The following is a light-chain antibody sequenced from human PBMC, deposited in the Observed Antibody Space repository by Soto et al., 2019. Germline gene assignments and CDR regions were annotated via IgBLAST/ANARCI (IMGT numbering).Light chain of an antibody. CDR3: QQYGSPGT. J-gene: IGKJ1*01. CDR2: GAS. Sequence: EIVLMQKKVTLSLSPGERATLYCRASQSVSNNYLAWYQQKPGQAPRLLIYGASNRATGIPDRFSGSGSGTDFTLTISRLEPEDFAVYYCQQYGSPGTFGQGTKVAIK. CDR1: QSVSNNY. V-gene: IGKV3-20*01.